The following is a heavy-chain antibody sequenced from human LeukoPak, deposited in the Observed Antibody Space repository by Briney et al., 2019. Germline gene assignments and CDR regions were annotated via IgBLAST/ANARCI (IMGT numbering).Heavy chain of an antibody. V-gene: IGHV4-39*02. CDR2: IYYSGST. J-gene: IGHJ4*02. D-gene: IGHD6-6*01. Sequence: SETLSLTCTVSGGSISSSSYYWGWIRQPPGKGLEWIGSIYYSGSTYYNPSLKSRVTISVDTSKNQFSLKLSSVTAADTAVYYCAREGLGAARYFDYWGKGTLVTVSS. CDR3: AREGLGAARYFDY. CDR1: GGSISSSSYY.